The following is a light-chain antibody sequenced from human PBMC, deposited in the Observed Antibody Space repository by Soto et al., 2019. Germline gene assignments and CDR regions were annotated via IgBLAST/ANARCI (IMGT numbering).Light chain of an antibody. Sequence: EIVMTQSPATLSVSPGERATLSCRASQSISSNLAWYQQKPGQAPRLLIYGASTRATGIPARFSGSESGTEFTLTISSLQSEDFAVYYCQQYSIWPYTFGQGTKLEIK. V-gene: IGKV3-15*01. CDR3: QQYSIWPYT. J-gene: IGKJ2*01. CDR2: GAS. CDR1: QSISSN.